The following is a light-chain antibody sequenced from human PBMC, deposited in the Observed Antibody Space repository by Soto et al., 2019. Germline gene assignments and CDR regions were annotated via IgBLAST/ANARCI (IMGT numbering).Light chain of an antibody. CDR3: QQYDSSLT. CDR1: QSVSSSF. Sequence: DIVLTQSPASLSLPPGERATLSCRASQSVSSSFLAWYQQKPGQVPRLLIYGASRRATGIADRFTGSGSGTDFTLTISRLEPEDFAVYYCQQYDSSLTFGLGTKVEIK. J-gene: IGKJ1*01. V-gene: IGKV3-20*01. CDR2: GAS.